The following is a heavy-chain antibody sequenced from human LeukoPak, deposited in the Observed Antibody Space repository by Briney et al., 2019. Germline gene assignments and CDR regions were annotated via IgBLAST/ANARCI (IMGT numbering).Heavy chain of an antibody. J-gene: IGHJ3*02. CDR2: IWYDGSKK. CDR1: GFPFSSYG. Sequence: PGRSLRLSCAASGFPFSSYGMHWVRQAPGKGLEWVAVIWYDGSKKYYGDSVKGRFTTSRDNSKNTLYLQVNSLRAEDTAVYYCARIYCGGDCLDPAPLSDAFDIWGQGTMVTVSS. V-gene: IGHV3-33*01. CDR3: ARIYCGGDCLDPAPLSDAFDI. D-gene: IGHD2-21*02.